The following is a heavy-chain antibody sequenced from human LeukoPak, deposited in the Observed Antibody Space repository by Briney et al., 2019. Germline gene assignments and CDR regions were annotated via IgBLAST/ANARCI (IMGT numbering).Heavy chain of an antibody. J-gene: IGHJ6*03. CDR1: GFTFSSYG. D-gene: IGHD2-2*01. Sequence: GGSLRLSCAASGFTFSSYGMHWVRQAPGKGLEWVAFIRYDGSNKYYADSVKGRFTISRDNSKNTLYLQMNSLRAEDTAVYYCAKDGLPAPYRERDYYYMDVWGKGTTVTISS. CDR3: AKDGLPAPYRERDYYYMDV. CDR2: IRYDGSNK. V-gene: IGHV3-30*02.